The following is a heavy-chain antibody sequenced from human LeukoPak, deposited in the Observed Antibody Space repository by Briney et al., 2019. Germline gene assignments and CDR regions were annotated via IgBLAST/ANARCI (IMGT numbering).Heavy chain of an antibody. CDR1: GFTFRIDA. CDR2: ISGSGGST. D-gene: IGHD3-10*01. V-gene: IGHV3-23*01. Sequence: GGPLRLSSAAPGFTFRIDAMTWARPAPGKGLGWGSIISGSGGSTYYADSVKGRFTISRDNSKNTLYLQMNSLRAEDTTVYYCAKVRFGVTARYYFDYWGQGTLVTVS. CDR3: AKVRFGVTARYYFDY. J-gene: IGHJ4*02.